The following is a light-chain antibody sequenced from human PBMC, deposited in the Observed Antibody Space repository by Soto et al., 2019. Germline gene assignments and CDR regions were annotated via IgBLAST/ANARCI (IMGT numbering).Light chain of an antibody. V-gene: IGLV1-40*01. Sequence: QSVLTQPPSVSGAPGQRVTISCTGSSSNIGEGYNVHWYQQLPGAAPKLLIYDNTNRPSGVPDRFSGSKSGNTASLTVSGLQAEDEADYYCSSYAGSNNVVFGGGTKLTVL. CDR3: SSYAGSNNVV. CDR1: SSNIGEGYN. CDR2: DNT. J-gene: IGLJ2*01.